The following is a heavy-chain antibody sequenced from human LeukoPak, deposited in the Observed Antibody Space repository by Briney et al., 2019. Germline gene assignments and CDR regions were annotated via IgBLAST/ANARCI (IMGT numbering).Heavy chain of an antibody. CDR1: GGSFSGYY. D-gene: IGHD4-17*01. CDR3: ARDDYGENY. CDR2: INHSGST. Sequence: PSETLSLTCAVYGGSFSGYYWSWIRQPPGKGLEWIGEINHSGSTNYNPSLKGRVTISVDTSKNQFSLKLSSVTAADTAVYYCARDDYGENYWGQGTLVTVSS. V-gene: IGHV4-34*01. J-gene: IGHJ4*02.